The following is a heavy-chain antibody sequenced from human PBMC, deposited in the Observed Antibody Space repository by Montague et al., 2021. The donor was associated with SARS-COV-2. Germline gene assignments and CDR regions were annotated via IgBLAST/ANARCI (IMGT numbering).Heavy chain of an antibody. Sequence: SETLSLTCTVSGGSLSSGLFYWGWIRQPPGKGLEWIGSIHNGGTTTNNPSLKSRVTLSADSSKNQFSLRLDPMTAADTAVYYCARHLAYCAGDCYPDYFDYWGLGTLVTVSS. J-gene: IGHJ4*02. CDR1: GGSLSSGLFY. CDR2: IHNGGTT. V-gene: IGHV4-39*01. CDR3: ARHLAYCAGDCYPDYFDY. D-gene: IGHD2-21*01.